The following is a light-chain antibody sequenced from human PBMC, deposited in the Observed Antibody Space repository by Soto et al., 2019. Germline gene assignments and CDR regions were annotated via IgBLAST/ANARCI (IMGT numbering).Light chain of an antibody. CDR3: CSYASSSPHVV. Sequence: QSVLTQPASVSGSPGQSITISCTGTISDVGSYDLVSWYQQHPGKAPKLMIFEGNKRPSGVSNRFSGSKSGNTASLTIAGLQAEDEADYYCCSYASSSPHVVFGGGTKLTVL. CDR2: EGN. CDR1: ISDVGSYDL. V-gene: IGLV2-23*01. J-gene: IGLJ2*01.